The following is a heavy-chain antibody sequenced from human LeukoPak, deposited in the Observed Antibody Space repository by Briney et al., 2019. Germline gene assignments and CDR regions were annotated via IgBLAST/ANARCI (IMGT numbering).Heavy chain of an antibody. J-gene: IGHJ3*02. Sequence: SGTLSLTCAVSGGSISSSNWWGWVRQPPGKGLEWIGEICHSGSTNYNPSLKSRVTISVDKSKNQFSLKLSSVTAADTAVYYCSRDLNSQYYYDSTGGAFDIWGQGTMVTVSS. V-gene: IGHV4-4*02. CDR3: SRDLNSQYYYDSTGGAFDI. D-gene: IGHD3-22*01. CDR2: ICHSGST. CDR1: GGSISSSNW.